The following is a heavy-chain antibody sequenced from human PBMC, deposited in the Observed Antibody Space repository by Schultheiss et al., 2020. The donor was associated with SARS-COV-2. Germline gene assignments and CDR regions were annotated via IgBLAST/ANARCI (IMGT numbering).Heavy chain of an antibody. CDR1: GFTFSSYE. V-gene: IGHV3-23*01. CDR2: ISGSGGST. CDR3: AQTRGQQLVLGHFDY. J-gene: IGHJ4*02. D-gene: IGHD6-13*01. Sequence: GGSLRLSCAASGFTFSSYEMNWVRQAPGKGLEWVSAISGSGGSTYYADSVKGRFTISRDNSKNTLYLQMNSLRAEDTAVYYCAQTRGQQLVLGHFDYWGQGTLVTVSS.